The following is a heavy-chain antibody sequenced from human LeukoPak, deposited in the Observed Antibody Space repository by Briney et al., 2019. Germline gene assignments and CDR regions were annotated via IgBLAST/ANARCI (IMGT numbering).Heavy chain of an antibody. D-gene: IGHD6-19*01. CDR3: ARDAYSSSHLDY. CDR1: GGSISSYY. J-gene: IGHJ4*02. CDR2: ISYTGST. V-gene: IGHV4-59*01. Sequence: PSETLSLTCSVSGGSISSYYWSWIRQPPGKGLEWIGYISYTGSTSYNPSLKSRVTVSVDTSKNRFSLKLSSVTAADTAVYYCARDAYSSSHLDYWGQGTLVTVSS.